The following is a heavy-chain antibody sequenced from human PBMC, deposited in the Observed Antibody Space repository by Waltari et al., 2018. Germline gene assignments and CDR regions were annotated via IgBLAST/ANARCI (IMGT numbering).Heavy chain of an antibody. D-gene: IGHD2-2*01. CDR1: GYTFTSYA. Sequence: QVQLVQSGAEVKKPGASVKVSCKASGYTFTSYAMHWVRQAPGQRLEWMGWINAGNGNTKYSQEFQGRVTITRDTSASTAYMELSSLRSEDMAVYYCARGAGAYCSSTSCYPGQFQHWGQGTLVTVSS. CDR2: INAGNGNT. J-gene: IGHJ1*01. V-gene: IGHV1-3*03. CDR3: ARGAGAYCSSTSCYPGQFQH.